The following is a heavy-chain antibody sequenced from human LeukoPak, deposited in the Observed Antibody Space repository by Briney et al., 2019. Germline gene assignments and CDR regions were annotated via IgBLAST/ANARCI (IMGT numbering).Heavy chain of an antibody. D-gene: IGHD3-3*01. J-gene: IGHJ5*02. Sequence: GESLKISCKGSGYSFTSYWIGWVRQMPGKGLEWMGSIYPVDSDTRYSPSFQGQVPISADKSISTAYLQWSSLKASDTAMYYCANTTFWSGYYGFGLGPFDPWGQGTLVTVSS. CDR3: ANTTFWSGYYGFGLGPFDP. V-gene: IGHV5-51*01. CDR2: IYPVDSDT. CDR1: GYSFTSYW.